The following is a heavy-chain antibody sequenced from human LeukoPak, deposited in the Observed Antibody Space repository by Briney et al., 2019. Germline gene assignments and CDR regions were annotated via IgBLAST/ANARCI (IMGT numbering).Heavy chain of an antibody. D-gene: IGHD2-8*01. Sequence: ASVTVSCQASGYSFSSYNIHWVRQATGLGLEWMGWMSPNSGQTGYAQRFQGSVTMTRDTSISTAYMELSSLRSEDTAVYYCARRYCTNGVCYHGIDYWGQGTLVTVSS. CDR1: GYSFSSYN. V-gene: IGHV1-8*01. J-gene: IGHJ4*02. CDR3: ARRYCTNGVCYHGIDY. CDR2: MSPNSGQT.